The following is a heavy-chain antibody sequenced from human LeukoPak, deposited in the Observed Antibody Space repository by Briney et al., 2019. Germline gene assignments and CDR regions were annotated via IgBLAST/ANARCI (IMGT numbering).Heavy chain of an antibody. CDR3: ARETPLLRFLEWKENWFDP. CDR1: GYTFTSYG. D-gene: IGHD3-3*01. V-gene: IGHV1-18*01. J-gene: IGHJ5*02. Sequence: GASVKVSCKASGYTFTSYGISWVRQAPGQGLEWMGWISAYNGSTNYAQKLQGRVTMTTDTSTSTAYMGLRSLRSDDTAVYYCARETPLLRFLEWKENWFDPWGQGTLVTVSS. CDR2: ISAYNGST.